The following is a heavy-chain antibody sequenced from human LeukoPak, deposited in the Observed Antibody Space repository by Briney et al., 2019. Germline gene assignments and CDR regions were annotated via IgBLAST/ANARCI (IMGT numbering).Heavy chain of an antibody. V-gene: IGHV1-18*01. CDR1: GYTFTSYG. J-gene: IGHJ4*02. Sequence: ASVKVSCKASGYTFTSYGVSRVRQAPGQGLEWMGWVSAYNDKTNYAQKLQGRVTMTADTSTSTFYMELRSLSSDDTAVYYCARGSYFDYWGQGTLVTVSS. CDR2: VSAYNDKT. CDR3: ARGSYFDY.